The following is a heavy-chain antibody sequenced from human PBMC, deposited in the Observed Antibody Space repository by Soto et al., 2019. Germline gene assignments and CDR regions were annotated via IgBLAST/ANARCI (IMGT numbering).Heavy chain of an antibody. Sequence: KVSCKASGYTFTSYGISWVRQAPGQGLEWMGWISAYNGNTNYAQKLQGRVTMTTDTSTSTAYMELRSLRSDDTAVYYCASEEIGYCSGGSCHPARDYWGQGTLVTVSS. J-gene: IGHJ4*02. V-gene: IGHV1-18*01. CDR2: ISAYNGNT. D-gene: IGHD2-15*01. CDR1: GYTFTSYG. CDR3: ASEEIGYCSGGSCHPARDY.